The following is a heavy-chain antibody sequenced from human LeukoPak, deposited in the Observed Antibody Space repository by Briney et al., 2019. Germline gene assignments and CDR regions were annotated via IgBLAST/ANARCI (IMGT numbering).Heavy chain of an antibody. CDR3: ARHVVVRGAIGYFDY. V-gene: IGHV4-59*08. J-gene: IGHJ4*02. CDR2: IHNSVT. Sequence: SETLSLTCTVSGGSISTYYWTWIRQPPGKGLEWIGYIHNSVTNSKPSLKSRVTISVDTSKNQSSLKLSSVTAADTAVYYCARHVVVRGAIGYFDYWGQGTLVTVSS. D-gene: IGHD3-10*01. CDR1: GGSISTYY.